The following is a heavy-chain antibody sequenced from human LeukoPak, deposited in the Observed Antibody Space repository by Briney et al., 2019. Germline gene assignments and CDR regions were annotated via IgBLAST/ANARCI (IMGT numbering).Heavy chain of an antibody. Sequence: PSETLSLTCAVSGGSISSGGYYWSWIRQPPGKGLEWIGEINHSGSTNYNPSLKSRVTISVDTSKNQFSLKLSSVTAADTAVYYCARGSPLVGELSDTAMARFDPWGQGTLVTVSS. J-gene: IGHJ5*02. CDR2: INHSGST. CDR3: ARGSPLVGELSDTAMARFDP. V-gene: IGHV4-34*01. CDR1: GGSISSGGYY. D-gene: IGHD3-16*02.